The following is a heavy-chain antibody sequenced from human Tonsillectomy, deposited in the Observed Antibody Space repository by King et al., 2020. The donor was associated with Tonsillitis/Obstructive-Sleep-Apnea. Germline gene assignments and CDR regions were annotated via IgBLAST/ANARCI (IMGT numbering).Heavy chain of an antibody. CDR3: ARVPRRHQLLLNYYYYYRDV. V-gene: IGHV4-59*01. CDR1: GGSISSYY. D-gene: IGHD2-2*01. CDR2: IYYSGST. Sequence: VQLQESGPGLVKPSETLSLTCTVSGGSISSYYWSWIRQPPGKGLEWIGYIYYSGSTNYNPSLKSRVTISVDTSKNQFSLKLSSVTAADTAVYYCARVPRRHQLLLNYYYYYRDVWGKGTTVTVSS. J-gene: IGHJ6*03.